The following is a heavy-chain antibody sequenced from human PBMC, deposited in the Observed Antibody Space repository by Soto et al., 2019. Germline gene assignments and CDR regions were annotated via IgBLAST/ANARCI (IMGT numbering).Heavy chain of an antibody. V-gene: IGHV3-53*01. CDR1: GFSVSDSY. Sequence: RLSCAVSGFSVSDSYMSWVRQAPGKGLEWVSVIYRGDATHYADSVKGRFTISRDNSKNTVYLQMNNLRAEDTAVYYCARDRSDSSRADSFDIWGPGTMVTVSS. CDR2: IYRGDAT. D-gene: IGHD6-6*01. CDR3: ARDRSDSSRADSFDI. J-gene: IGHJ3*02.